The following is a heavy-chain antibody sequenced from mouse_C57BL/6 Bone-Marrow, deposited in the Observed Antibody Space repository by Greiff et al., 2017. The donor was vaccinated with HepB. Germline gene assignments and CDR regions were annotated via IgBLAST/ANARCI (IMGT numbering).Heavy chain of an antibody. D-gene: IGHD1-1*01. CDR3: ASHYYGSSYDAMDY. Sequence: EVQVVESGGGLVQPGGSLKLSCAASGFTFSDYYMYWVRQTPEKRLEWVAYISNGGGSTYYPDTVKGRFTISRDNAKNTLYLQMSRLKSEDTAMYYCASHYYGSSYDAMDYWGQGTSVTVSS. CDR1: GFTFSDYY. V-gene: IGHV5-12*01. CDR2: ISNGGGST. J-gene: IGHJ4*01.